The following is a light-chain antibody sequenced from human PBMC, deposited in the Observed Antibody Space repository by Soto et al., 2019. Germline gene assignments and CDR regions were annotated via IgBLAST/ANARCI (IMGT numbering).Light chain of an antibody. CDR2: EVT. CDR1: SSDIGGYNY. J-gene: IGLJ2*01. V-gene: IGLV2-8*01. Sequence: QSALTQPPSASGSPGQSVTISCTGTSSDIGGYNYVSWYQQHPGKAPKLMIYEVTKRPSGVPDRFSGSKSGHTASLTVSGLQAEADADYFCSTYAGSSTLGVFGGGTNLTVL. CDR3: STYAGSSTLGV.